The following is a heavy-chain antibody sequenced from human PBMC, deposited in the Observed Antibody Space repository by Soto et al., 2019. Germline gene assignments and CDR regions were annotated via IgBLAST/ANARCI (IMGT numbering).Heavy chain of an antibody. CDR1: GGSISSGDYY. CDR3: ARAIDVVVPAAMASWFDP. Sequence: SETLSLTCTVSGGSISSGDYYWSWIRQPPGKGLEWIGYIYYSGSTYYNPSLKSRVTISVDTSKNQFSLKLISVTAADTAVYYCARAIDVVVPAAMASWFDPWGQGTLVTVSS. V-gene: IGHV4-30-4*01. CDR2: IYYSGST. J-gene: IGHJ5*02. D-gene: IGHD2-2*01.